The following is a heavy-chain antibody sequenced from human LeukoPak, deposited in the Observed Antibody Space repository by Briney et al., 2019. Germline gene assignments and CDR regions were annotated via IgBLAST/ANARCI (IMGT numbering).Heavy chain of an antibody. Sequence: GGSLRLSCAASGFTFDDYGMSWVRQAPGKGLEWVSGINWNGGSTGYADSVKGRFTISRDNSKNTLYLQMNSLRAEDTAVCYCARDRPNYYDSSGYPFYYYYYMDVWGKGTTVTISS. CDR1: GFTFDDYG. V-gene: IGHV3-20*04. D-gene: IGHD3-22*01. CDR2: INWNGGST. CDR3: ARDRPNYYDSSGYPFYYYYYMDV. J-gene: IGHJ6*03.